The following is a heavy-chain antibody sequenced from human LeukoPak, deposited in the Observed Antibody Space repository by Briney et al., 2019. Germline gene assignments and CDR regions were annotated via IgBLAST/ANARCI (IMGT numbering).Heavy chain of an antibody. Sequence: GGSLRLSCAASGFTFSSYAMHWVRQAPGKGLEWVAVISYDGSNKCYADSVKGRFTISRDNSKNTLYLQMNSLRAEDTAVYYCASHSSRHYYDSSGYSASDCWGQGTLVTVSS. CDR3: ASHSSRHYYDSSGYSASDC. V-gene: IGHV3-30-3*01. D-gene: IGHD3-22*01. CDR1: GFTFSSYA. CDR2: ISYDGSNK. J-gene: IGHJ4*02.